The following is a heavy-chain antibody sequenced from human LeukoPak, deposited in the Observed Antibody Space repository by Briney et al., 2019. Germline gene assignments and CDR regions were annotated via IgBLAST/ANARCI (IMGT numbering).Heavy chain of an antibody. V-gene: IGHV1-2*02. CDR3: ATTYCGGDCYLRSWYFDL. CDR2: INPNSGAT. D-gene: IGHD2-21*02. J-gene: IGHJ2*01. CDR1: GYTFTGYY. Sequence: ASVKVSCKASGYTFTGYYLHWVRQAPGQGREWMGWINPNSGATTYAQKFQGRVTMTRDTSITTAYMELRRLRSDDTAVYYCATTYCGGDCYLRSWYFDLWGRGTLVTVSS.